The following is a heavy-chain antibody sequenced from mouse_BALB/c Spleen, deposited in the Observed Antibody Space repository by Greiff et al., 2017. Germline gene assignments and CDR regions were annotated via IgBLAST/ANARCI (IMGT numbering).Heavy chain of an antibody. Sequence: QVQLQQPGAELVKPGASVKLSCKASGYTFTSYYMYWVKQRPGQGLEWIGGINPSNGGTNFNEKFKSKATLTVDKSSSTAYMQLSSLTSEDSAVYYCTRREGLYYYGTGYYFDYWGQGTTLTVSS. CDR1: GYTFTSYY. CDR2: INPSNGGT. V-gene: IGHV1S81*02. CDR3: TRREGLYYYGTGYYFDY. D-gene: IGHD1-1*01. J-gene: IGHJ2*01.